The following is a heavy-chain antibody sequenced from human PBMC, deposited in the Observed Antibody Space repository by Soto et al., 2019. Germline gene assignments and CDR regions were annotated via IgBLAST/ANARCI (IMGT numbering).Heavy chain of an antibody. Sequence: QLQLQESGPGLVRPSGTLSLTCAVSGGFTSTNNWWSWVRQPPGKGLEWIGDAYHSGSTEYNPSLKRRVSISVDKSKNQISLKLTYATAADTAVYYCARSPPSSYYGGSGTFDYWGQGTLVTVSS. CDR2: AYHSGST. D-gene: IGHD3-10*01. CDR3: ARSPPSSYYGGSGTFDY. CDR1: GGFTSTNNW. V-gene: IGHV4-4*02. J-gene: IGHJ4*02.